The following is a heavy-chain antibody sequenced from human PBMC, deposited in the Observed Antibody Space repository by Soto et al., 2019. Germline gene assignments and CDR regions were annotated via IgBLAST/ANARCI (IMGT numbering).Heavy chain of an antibody. CDR3: ARGQARMDV. CDR1: GYTFTSPG. J-gene: IGHJ6*02. CDR2: IIAYNGKT. V-gene: IGHV1-18*01. Sequence: GASVKVSFRASGYTFTSPGISWVRQAPGQALEWMGWIIAYNGKTNYAQKLQGRVTMTTHTSTSTAYMELRSLRSDDKAVYYSARGQARMDVSGQGTTVTVSS.